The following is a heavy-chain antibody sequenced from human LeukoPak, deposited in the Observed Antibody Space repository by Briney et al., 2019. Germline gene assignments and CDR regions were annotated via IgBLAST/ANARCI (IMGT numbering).Heavy chain of an antibody. V-gene: IGHV3-30*04. CDR1: GFTFSSYA. Sequence: GGSLRPSCAASGFTFSSYAMHWVRQAPGKGLEWVAVMSYDGSNKYYADSVKGRFTISRDNSKNTLYLQMNSLRGEDTAVYYCARDRSLDYWGQGTLVTVSS. J-gene: IGHJ4*02. CDR2: MSYDGSNK. CDR3: ARDRSLDY. D-gene: IGHD6-19*01.